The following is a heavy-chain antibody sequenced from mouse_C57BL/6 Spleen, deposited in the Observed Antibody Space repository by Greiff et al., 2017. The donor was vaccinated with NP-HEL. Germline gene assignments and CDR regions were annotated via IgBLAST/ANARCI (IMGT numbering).Heavy chain of an antibody. CDR3: ARDRDYGRYFDY. J-gene: IGHJ2*01. D-gene: IGHD1-1*01. CDR2: IYPGDGDT. Sequence: QVQLQQSGPELVKPGASVKISCKASGYAFSSSWMNWVKQRPGKGLEWIGRIYPGDGDTNYNGKFKGKATLTADKSSSTAYMQLSSLSSEDSAVYFCARDRDYGRYFDYWGQGTTLTVSS. V-gene: IGHV1-82*01. CDR1: GYAFSSSW.